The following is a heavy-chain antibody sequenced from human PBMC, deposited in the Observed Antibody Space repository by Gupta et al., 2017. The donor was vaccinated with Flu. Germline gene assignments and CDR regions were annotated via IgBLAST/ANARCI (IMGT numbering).Heavy chain of an antibody. CDR2: TYYTSKWNK. CDR3: ASGKHSAFDI. J-gene: IGHJ3*02. Sequence: QVQLQQSGPGLVKPSQTLSLTCSIPGDSLFSNNVAWNWIRQSPSRGLEWLGRTYYTSKWNKDEAVSVKSRIRINPDTSKNQFSLKLSSVTPEYTSVYYGASGKHSAFDIWAQGTEVTVSS. D-gene: IGHD3-3*02. CDR1: GDSLFSNNVA. V-gene: IGHV6-1*01.